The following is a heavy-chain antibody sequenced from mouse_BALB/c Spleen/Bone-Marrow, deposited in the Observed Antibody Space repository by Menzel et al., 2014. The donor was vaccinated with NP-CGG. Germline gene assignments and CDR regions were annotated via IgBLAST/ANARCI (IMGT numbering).Heavy chain of an antibody. J-gene: IGHJ2*01. Sequence: VQLKHSGGGLVQPGGSLRLSCAASGFDFSRYWMSWVRQAPGKGLEWIGEINPDSSTINYTPSLKDKFIISRDNAKNTLYLQMRKVRSEDTALYYCARQGYYGYSDYWGQGTTLTVSS. CDR2: INPDSSTI. CDR3: ARQGYYGYSDY. V-gene: IGHV4-1*02. CDR1: GFDFSRYW. D-gene: IGHD1-2*01.